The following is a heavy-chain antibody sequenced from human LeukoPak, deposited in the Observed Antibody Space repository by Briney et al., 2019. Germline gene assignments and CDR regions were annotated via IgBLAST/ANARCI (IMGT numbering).Heavy chain of an antibody. CDR3: ARRLDYGDPHDY. D-gene: IGHD4-17*01. J-gene: IGHJ4*02. V-gene: IGHV4-59*08. Sequence: PSETLSLTCTVSGGSISSYYWSWIRQPPGKGLEWIGYIYYSGSTNYNPSLKSRVTISVDTSKNQFSLKLSSVTAADTAVYYCARRLDYGDPHDYWGQGTLVTVSS. CDR1: GGSISSYY. CDR2: IYYSGST.